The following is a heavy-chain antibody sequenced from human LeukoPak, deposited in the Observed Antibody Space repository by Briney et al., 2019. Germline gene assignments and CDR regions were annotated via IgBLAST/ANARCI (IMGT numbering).Heavy chain of an antibody. CDR2: ISSGGSP. CDR1: AASISRGSYY. D-gene: IGHD6-19*01. Sequence: SETLSLTCTFSAASISRGSYYRSWIRQPAPWRLECISRISSGGSPNYNPSLQSRVTISVDTSKNQFSLELSSVTAADTAVYYCARDLAQWPFYWFDPWGQGTLVIVSS. CDR3: ARDLAQWPFYWFDP. J-gene: IGHJ5*02. V-gene: IGHV4-61*02.